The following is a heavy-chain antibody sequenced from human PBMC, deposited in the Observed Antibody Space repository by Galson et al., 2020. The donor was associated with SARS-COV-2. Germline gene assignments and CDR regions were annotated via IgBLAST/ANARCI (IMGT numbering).Heavy chain of an antibody. J-gene: IGHJ6*03. V-gene: IGHV4-39*07. CDR1: GGSISSSSYY. CDR3: AREIRYFDWSYRIYYYYMDV. CDR2: IYYSGST. D-gene: IGHD3-9*01. Sequence: SETLSLTCTVSGGSISSSSYYWGWIRQPPGKGLEWIGSIYYSGSTYYNPSLKSRVTISVDTSKNQFSLKLSSVTAADTAVYYCAREIRYFDWSYRIYYYYMDVWGKGTTVTVSS.